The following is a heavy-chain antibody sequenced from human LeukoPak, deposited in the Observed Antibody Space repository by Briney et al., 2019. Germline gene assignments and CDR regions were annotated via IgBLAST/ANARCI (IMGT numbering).Heavy chain of an antibody. CDR2: IYYSGST. CDR1: GGSISSYY. D-gene: IGHD3-22*01. Sequence: ASETLSLTCTVSGGSISSYYWSWIRQPPGKGLEWIGYIYYSGSTNYNPSLKSRVTISVDTSKNQFSLKLSSVTAADTAVYYCARLDYYDENPGAFDIWGQGTMVTVSS. J-gene: IGHJ3*02. V-gene: IGHV4-59*08. CDR3: ARLDYYDENPGAFDI.